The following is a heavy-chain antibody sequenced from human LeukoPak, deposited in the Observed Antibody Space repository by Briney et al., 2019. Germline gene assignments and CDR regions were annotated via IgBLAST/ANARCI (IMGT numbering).Heavy chain of an antibody. CDR3: ATATVVTRPFDY. Sequence: PGGSLRLSCAASGFTFSSYAMSWVRLAPGKGLEWVSAISGSGGSTYYADSVKGRFTISRDNSKNTLYLQMNSLRAEDTAVYYCATATVVTRPFDYWGQGTLVTVSS. J-gene: IGHJ4*02. V-gene: IGHV3-23*01. CDR2: ISGSGGST. CDR1: GFTFSSYA. D-gene: IGHD4-23*01.